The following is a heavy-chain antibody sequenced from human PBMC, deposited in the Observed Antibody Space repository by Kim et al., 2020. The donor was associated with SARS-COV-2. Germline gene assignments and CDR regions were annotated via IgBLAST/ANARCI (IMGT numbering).Heavy chain of an antibody. V-gene: IGHV3-33*06. D-gene: IGHD3-16*01. CDR2: IWYDGSNK. CDR3: AKDRSALYVWGSHCGMDV. J-gene: IGHJ6*02. CDR1: GFTFSSYG. Sequence: GGSLRLSCAASGFTFSSYGMHWVRQAPGKGLEGVAVIWYDGSNKYYADSVKGRFTISRDNSKNTLSLQMNSLRAEDTAVYYCAKDRSALYVWGSHCGMDVWGHETKVSVSS.